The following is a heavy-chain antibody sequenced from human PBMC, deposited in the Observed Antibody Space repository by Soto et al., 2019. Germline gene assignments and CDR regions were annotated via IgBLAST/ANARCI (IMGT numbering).Heavy chain of an antibody. V-gene: IGHV1-18*01. D-gene: IGHD1-1*01. CDR1: GYGFTTYG. CDR3: ARGRYGDY. CDR2: ISAHNGNT. Sequence: QVHLVQSGAEVKKPGASVKVSCKGSGYGFTTYGITWVRQAPGQGLEWMAWISAHNGNTNYAQKLQGRVTVTRDPSTSTADMELRSLRSDDTAVYYCARGRYGDYWGQGALVTVSS. J-gene: IGHJ4*02.